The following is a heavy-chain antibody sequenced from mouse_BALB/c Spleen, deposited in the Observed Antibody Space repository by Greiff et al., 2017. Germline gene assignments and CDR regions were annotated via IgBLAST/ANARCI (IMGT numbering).Heavy chain of an antibody. J-gene: IGHJ2*01. CDR3: ARHGDGYHY. CDR1: GFAFSSYG. CDR2: ISSGGSYT. Sequence: EVMLVESGGGLVKPGGSLKLSCAASGFAFSSYGMSWVRQTPDKRLEWVATISSGGSYTYYPDSVKGRFTISRDNAKNTLYLQMSSLKSEDTAMYYCARHGDGYHYWGQGTTLTVSS. V-gene: IGHV5-6*03. D-gene: IGHD2-3*01.